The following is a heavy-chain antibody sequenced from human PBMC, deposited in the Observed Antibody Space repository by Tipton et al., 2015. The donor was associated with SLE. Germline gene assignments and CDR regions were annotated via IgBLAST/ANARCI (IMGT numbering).Heavy chain of an antibody. CDR3: AEEAAYDYYFDY. J-gene: IGHJ4*02. CDR2: IWYDGSNK. D-gene: IGHD3-3*01. V-gene: IGHV3-30*18. CDR1: GFTFSSYG. Sequence: SLRLSCAASGFTFSSYGMHWVRQAPGKGLEWVAVIWYDGSNKYYADSVKGRFTISRDISKNTLYLQMNSLRAEDTAVYYCAEEAAYDYYFDYWGQGTLVTVSS.